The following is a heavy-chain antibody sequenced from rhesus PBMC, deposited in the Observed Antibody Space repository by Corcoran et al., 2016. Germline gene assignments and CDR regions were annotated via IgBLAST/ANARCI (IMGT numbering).Heavy chain of an antibody. D-gene: IGHD7-45*01. J-gene: IGHJ4*01. CDR1: GAPISSNW. CDR3: ARNPGDRAY. CDR2: IHGNSGSP. Sequence: QVQLQESGPGLVKPSETLSLTCTVSGAPISSNWWSWSRQPPGKGLEWIGEIHGNSGSPNYNPSLKSRVPVSRDPPKNQLSLRLTSVTAADTAVYYCARNPGDRAYWGHGVLVTVSS. V-gene: IGHV4-80*01.